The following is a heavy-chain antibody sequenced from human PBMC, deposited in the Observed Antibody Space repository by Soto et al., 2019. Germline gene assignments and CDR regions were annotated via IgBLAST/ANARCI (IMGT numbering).Heavy chain of an antibody. CDR3: ARDGARYYGSGSYAPYWYFDL. V-gene: IGHV3-66*01. CDR2: IYSGGST. CDR1: GFTFSSYS. D-gene: IGHD3-10*01. Sequence: GGSLRLSCAASGFTFSSYSMSWVRQAPGKGLEWVSVIYSGGSTYYADSVKGRYTISRDNSKNTLYLQMNSLRAEDTAVYYCARDGARYYGSGSYAPYWYFDLWGRGTLVTVSS. J-gene: IGHJ2*01.